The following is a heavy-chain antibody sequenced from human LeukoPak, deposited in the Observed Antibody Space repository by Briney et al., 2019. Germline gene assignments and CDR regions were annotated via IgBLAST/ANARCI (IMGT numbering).Heavy chain of an antibody. Sequence: SETLSLTCTVSGGSLSPYYWSWIRQPPGKGLEWIGYTYYSGSTNYNPSLKSRVTISLDTSKNQFSLKLSSVTAADTAVYYCARSTWLLDKWGQGTLVTVSS. J-gene: IGHJ4*02. CDR2: TYYSGST. CDR3: ARSTWLLDK. V-gene: IGHV4-59*01. D-gene: IGHD3-22*01. CDR1: GGSLSPYY.